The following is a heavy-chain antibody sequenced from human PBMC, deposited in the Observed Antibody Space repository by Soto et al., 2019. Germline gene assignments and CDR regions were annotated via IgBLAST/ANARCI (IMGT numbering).Heavy chain of an antibody. Sequence: GGSLRLSCAASGFTFSSYGMHWVRQAPGKGLEWVAVISYDGSNKYYADSVKGRFTISRDNSKNTLYLQMNSLRAEDTAVYYCARDGPPYYYDSSGYFDYWGQGTLVTVSS. CDR2: ISYDGSNK. D-gene: IGHD3-22*01. J-gene: IGHJ4*02. CDR3: ARDGPPYYYDSSGYFDY. V-gene: IGHV3-30*03. CDR1: GFTFSSYG.